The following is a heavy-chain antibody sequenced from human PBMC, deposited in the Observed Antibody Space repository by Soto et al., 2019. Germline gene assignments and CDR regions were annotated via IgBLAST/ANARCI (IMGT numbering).Heavy chain of an antibody. CDR2: MNPNSGNT. CDR3: ARGGALLRYFDWLPYYYYYGMDV. D-gene: IGHD3-9*01. V-gene: IGHV1-8*01. Sequence: ASVKVSCKASGYTFTSYDINWVRQATGQGLEWMGWMNPNSGNTGYAQKFQGRVTMTRNTSISTAYMELSSLRSEDTAVYYCARGGALLRYFDWLPYYYYYGMDVWGQGTTVTVSS. J-gene: IGHJ6*02. CDR1: GYTFTSYD.